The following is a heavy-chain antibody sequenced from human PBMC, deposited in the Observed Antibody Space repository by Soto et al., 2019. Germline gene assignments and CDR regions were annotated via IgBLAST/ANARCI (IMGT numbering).Heavy chain of an antibody. J-gene: IGHJ6*02. CDR1: DGSITRYY. CDR2: SHYSGST. D-gene: IGHD6-13*01. Sequence: SETLSLTCTVPDGSITRYYWSWIRQPPGKGLEWIGYSHYSGSTNYNPSLESRLTMSVDTSRSQFSLNLRSVTAADTAVYYCARLSPMTIAGTAYYHSMDVWGQGAPVTVSS. V-gene: IGHV4-59*12. CDR3: ARLSPMTIAGTAYYHSMDV.